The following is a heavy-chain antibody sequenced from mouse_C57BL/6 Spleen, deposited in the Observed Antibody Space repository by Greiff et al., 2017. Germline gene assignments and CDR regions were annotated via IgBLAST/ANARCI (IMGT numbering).Heavy chain of an antibody. CDR3: AGGYYGNFHYAMDY. CDR1: GYSFTDYN. Sequence: VQLQQSGPELVKPGASVKISCKASGYSFTDYNMNWVKQSNGKSLEWIGVINPNYGTTTYNQKFKGKATLTVDQSSSTAYMQLNSLTSEDSAVYYCAGGYYGNFHYAMDYWGQGTPVTVSS. J-gene: IGHJ4*01. D-gene: IGHD2-1*01. CDR2: INPNYGTT. V-gene: IGHV1-39*01.